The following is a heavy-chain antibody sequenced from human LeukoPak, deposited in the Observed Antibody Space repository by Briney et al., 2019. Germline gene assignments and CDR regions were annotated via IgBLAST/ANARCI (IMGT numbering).Heavy chain of an antibody. Sequence: GSLRLSCTVSGGSISSYYWSWIRQPPGKRLEWIGYIYYSGGTNYNPSLKSRVTMSVDTSKNQFSLKLSSVTAADTAVYYCARLSQKANRDGNNPFDYWGQGTLVTVSS. CDR3: ARLSQKANRDGNNPFDY. V-gene: IGHV4-59*08. CDR2: IYYSGGT. D-gene: IGHD5-24*01. CDR1: GGSISSYY. J-gene: IGHJ4*02.